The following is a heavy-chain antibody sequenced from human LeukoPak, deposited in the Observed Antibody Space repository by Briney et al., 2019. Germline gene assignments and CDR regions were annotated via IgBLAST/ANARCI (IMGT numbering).Heavy chain of an antibody. CDR3: ARGSSRSAGYFDY. CDR2: IYTSGST. Sequence: PSETLSLTCTVSGVSISSYYWSWLRQPPGKGLEWIGYIYTSGSTNYNPSLKSRVTISVDTSKNQFSLKLSSVTAADTAVYYCARGSSRSAGYFDYWGQGTLVTVSS. V-gene: IGHV4-4*09. D-gene: IGHD3-10*01. CDR1: GVSISSYY. J-gene: IGHJ4*02.